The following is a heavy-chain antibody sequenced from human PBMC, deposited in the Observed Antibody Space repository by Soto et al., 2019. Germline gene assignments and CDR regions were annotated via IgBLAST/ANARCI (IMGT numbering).Heavy chain of an antibody. J-gene: IGHJ4*02. Sequence: EVLMLESGGGLVQPGGSLRLSCAASGFTFSSYAMTWVRQTPGKGLEWVSAISGNGGSTYYADSVKGRFAISRDNSKNPLYLHMNSLRADDTAMYYCAKETDVVGGPTFRYLGYWGQGTLVPVSS. V-gene: IGHV3-23*01. D-gene: IGHD1-26*01. CDR2: ISGNGGST. CDR3: AKETDVVGGPTFRYLGY. CDR1: GFTFSSYA.